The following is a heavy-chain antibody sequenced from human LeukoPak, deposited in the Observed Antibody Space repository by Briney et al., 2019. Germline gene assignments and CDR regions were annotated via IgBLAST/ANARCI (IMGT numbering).Heavy chain of an antibody. Sequence: SQTLSLTCAISGDSVSSNSASWNWIRQSPSRGLEWLGRTYSRSKWYNDYAVSVKSRITINPDTSKNQFSLHLSSVTPDDTAVYYCVRGTGSLDYWGQGTLVTVSS. D-gene: IGHD1-26*01. J-gene: IGHJ4*02. CDR2: TYSRSKWYN. V-gene: IGHV6-1*01. CDR1: GDSVSSNSAS. CDR3: VRGTGSLDY.